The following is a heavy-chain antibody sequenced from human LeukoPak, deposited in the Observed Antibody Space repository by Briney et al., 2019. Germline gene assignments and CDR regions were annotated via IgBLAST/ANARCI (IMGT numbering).Heavy chain of an antibody. J-gene: IGHJ5*02. CDR1: GGSISSSSYY. CDR2: IYYSGST. V-gene: IGHV4-39*07. D-gene: IGHD1-26*01. CDR3: AESPEYSGSYSPT. Sequence: SETLSLTCTVSGGSISSSSYYWGWIRQPPGKGLEWIGSIYYSGSTYYNPSLKSRVTISVDTSKNQFSLKLSSVTAADTAVYYCAESPEYSGSYSPTWGQGTLVTVSS.